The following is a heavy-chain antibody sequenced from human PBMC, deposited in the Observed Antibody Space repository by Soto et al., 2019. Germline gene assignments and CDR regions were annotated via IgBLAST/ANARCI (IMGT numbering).Heavy chain of an antibody. V-gene: IGHV1-18*01. J-gene: IGHJ4*02. CDR3: ARDRGGSYSDY. CDR1: GYTFTSYG. Sequence: QFQLVQSGAEVKKPGASVKVSCKASGYTFTSYGISWVRQAPGQGLEWMGWISAYNGNTNYAQKLQGRVTMTPDTSTSTAYVELRSLRSDDTAVYYWARDRGGSYSDYWGQGTLVTVSS. CDR2: ISAYNGNT. D-gene: IGHD1-26*01.